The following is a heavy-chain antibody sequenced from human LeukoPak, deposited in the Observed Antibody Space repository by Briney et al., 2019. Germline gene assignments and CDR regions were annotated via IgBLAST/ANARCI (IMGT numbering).Heavy chain of an antibody. J-gene: IGHJ4*02. V-gene: IGHV3-30*18. CDR2: ISYDGSNK. CDR1: GFTFSSYG. D-gene: IGHD3-22*01. Sequence: GGSLRLSCAASGFTFSSYGMHWVRQAPGKGLEWVAVISYDGSNKYYADSVKGRFTISRDNSKNTLYLQMNSLRAEDTAVYYCAKDYYDSSGYCDYWGQGTLVTVSS. CDR3: AKDYYDSSGYCDY.